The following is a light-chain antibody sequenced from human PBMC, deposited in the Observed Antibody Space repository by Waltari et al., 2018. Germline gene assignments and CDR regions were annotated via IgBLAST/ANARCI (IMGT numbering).Light chain of an antibody. V-gene: IGKV1-9*01. J-gene: IGKJ4*01. CDR1: QDLNNS. Sequence: DIQLTQPPSFLSASVGDRVTVTCRARQDLNNSLASYQQKPGKAPKLLIYAASTLQSGVPSRFSGSGSGTEFTLTISSLQPEDFATYYCQQVNSHPALTFAGGTKVEIK. CDR3: QQVNSHPALT. CDR2: AAS.